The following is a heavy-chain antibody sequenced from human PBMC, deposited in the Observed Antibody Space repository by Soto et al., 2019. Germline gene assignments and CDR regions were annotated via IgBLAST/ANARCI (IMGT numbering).Heavy chain of an antibody. CDR3: ARNQAPASFYYGMDV. V-gene: IGHV3-33*01. Sequence: GGSLRLSCAASGFTFSSYGMHWVRQAPGKGLEWVAVIWYDGSNKYYADSVKGRFTISRDNSKNTLYLQMNSLRAEDTAVYYCARNQAPASFYYGMDVWGQGTTVTVSS. J-gene: IGHJ6*02. CDR1: GFTFSSYG. CDR2: IWYDGSNK.